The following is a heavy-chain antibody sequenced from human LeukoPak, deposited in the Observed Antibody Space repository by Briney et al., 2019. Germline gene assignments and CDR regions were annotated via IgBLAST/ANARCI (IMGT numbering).Heavy chain of an antibody. D-gene: IGHD3-22*01. Sequence: TSEPLSLTCAVFGGSFNGYYWSWIRQPPGKGLEWIGYIYYSGSTYYNPSLKSRVTISVDTSKNQFSLKLSSVTAADTAVYYCARDLSYYDSSGERNDAFDIWDQGTMVTVSS. CDR2: IYYSGST. V-gene: IGHV4-30-4*01. J-gene: IGHJ3*02. CDR3: ARDLSYYDSSGERNDAFDI. CDR1: GGSFNGYY.